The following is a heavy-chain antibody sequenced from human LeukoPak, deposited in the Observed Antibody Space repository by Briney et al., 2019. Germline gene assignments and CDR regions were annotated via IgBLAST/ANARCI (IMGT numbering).Heavy chain of an antibody. CDR3: AKSFCCSSTTCYVN. D-gene: IGHD2-2*01. V-gene: IGHV3-23*01. Sequence: AGSLRLYCAATGFPFSSFAMSWDRQAQGKGLEWVSTSGGYAGGTYYADSVKGRFTVSRDNYKNTVPLQMNSLRAEHTAMYYCAKSFCCSSTTCYVNWGQGALVTVSS. CDR1: GFPFSSFA. CDR2: SGGYAGGT. J-gene: IGHJ4*02.